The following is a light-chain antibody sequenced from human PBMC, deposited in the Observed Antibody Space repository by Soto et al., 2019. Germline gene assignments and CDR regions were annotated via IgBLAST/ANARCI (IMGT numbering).Light chain of an antibody. J-gene: IGKJ1*01. CDR3: QQYNSYRT. CDR2: DAS. V-gene: IGKV1-5*01. Sequence: DIQMTQATSSLSASVGDRVTITCRASQSISSYLNWYQQKPGKAPKLLIYDASSLERGVPSRFSGSGSVTEFPLTISSLQPDDFATYYCQQYNSYRTFGQGTKV. CDR1: QSISSY.